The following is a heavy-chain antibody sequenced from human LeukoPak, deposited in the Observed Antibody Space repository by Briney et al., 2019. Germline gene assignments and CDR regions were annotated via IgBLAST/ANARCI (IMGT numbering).Heavy chain of an antibody. CDR3: ARARFDYGSGSYWFDP. Sequence: AASVKVSCKASGGTFSSYAISWVRQAPGQGLEWMGGIIPIFGTANYAQKFQGRVTITADEFTSTAYMELSSLRSEDTAVYYCARARFDYGSGSYWFDPWGQGTLVTVSS. D-gene: IGHD3-10*01. CDR2: IIPIFGTA. CDR1: GGTFSSYA. J-gene: IGHJ5*02. V-gene: IGHV1-69*13.